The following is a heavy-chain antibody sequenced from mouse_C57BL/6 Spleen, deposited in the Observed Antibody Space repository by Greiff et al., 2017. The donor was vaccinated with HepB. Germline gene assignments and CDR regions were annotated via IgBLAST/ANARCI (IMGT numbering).Heavy chain of an antibody. J-gene: IGHJ3*01. CDR3: ARPAY. V-gene: IGHV5-17*01. CDR1: GFTFSDYG. Sequence: EVKVEESGGGLVKPGGSLKLSCAASGFTFSDYGMHWVRQAPEKGLEWVAYISSGSSTIYYADTVKGRFTISRDNANNTLFLQMTSLRSEDTAMYYCARPAYWGQGTLVTVSA. CDR2: ISSGSSTI.